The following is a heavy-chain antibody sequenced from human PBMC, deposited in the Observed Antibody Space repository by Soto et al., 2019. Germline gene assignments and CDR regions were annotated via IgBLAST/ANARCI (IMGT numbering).Heavy chain of an antibody. V-gene: IGHV1-18*01. D-gene: IGHD6-6*01. CDR2: ISAYNGNT. Sequence: GASVKVSCKASGYTLTSYGISWVRQDPEQGLEWMGWISAYNGNTNYAQKLQGRVTMTTDTSTSTAYMELRSLRSDDTAVYYCARTLEYSSSSLVYYYYMDVWGKGTTVTVSS. CDR3: ARTLEYSSSSLVYYYYMDV. CDR1: GYTLTSYG. J-gene: IGHJ6*03.